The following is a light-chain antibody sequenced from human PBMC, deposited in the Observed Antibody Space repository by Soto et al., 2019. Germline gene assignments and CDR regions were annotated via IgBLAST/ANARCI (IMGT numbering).Light chain of an antibody. V-gene: IGKV1-6*01. CDR2: AAS. Sequence: AIQMTQSPSSLSASVGDRVTITCRASQGIRNNLGWYQQKPGKAPNLLIYAASSLQSGVPSRFSGSGSGTDFTLTISSLQPEDSATYFCLQDSNHPRTFGQGTTVEI. CDR1: QGIRNN. J-gene: IGKJ1*01. CDR3: LQDSNHPRT.